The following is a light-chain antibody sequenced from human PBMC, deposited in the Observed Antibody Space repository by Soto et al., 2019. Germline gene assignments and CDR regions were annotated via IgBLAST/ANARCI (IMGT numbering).Light chain of an antibody. Sequence: QSVLTQPPSASGTPGQRVTISCSGSSSNIGSNTVNWYQQLPGTAPKLLIYSNNQRPSGVPDRFSGSKSGTSASLAISGLQAEDEDDYYCSTWDDRPNGYVFGTGTKLTVL. CDR3: STWDDRPNGYV. V-gene: IGLV1-44*01. CDR2: SNN. CDR1: SSNIGSNT. J-gene: IGLJ1*01.